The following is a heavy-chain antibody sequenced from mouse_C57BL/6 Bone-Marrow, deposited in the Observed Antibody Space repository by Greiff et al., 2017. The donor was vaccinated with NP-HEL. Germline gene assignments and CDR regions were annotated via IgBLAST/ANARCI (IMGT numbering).Heavy chain of an antibody. CDR2: IYPGDGDT. V-gene: IGHV1-82*01. J-gene: IGHJ3*01. CDR1: GYAFSSSW. Sequence: QVQLQQSGPELVKPGASVKISCKASGYAFSSSWMNWVKQRPGKGLEWIGRIYPGDGDTNYNGKFKGKATLTADKSSSTAYMQLSSLTSEDSAVYFCARPSWFAYWGQGTLVTVSA. CDR3: ARPSWFAY.